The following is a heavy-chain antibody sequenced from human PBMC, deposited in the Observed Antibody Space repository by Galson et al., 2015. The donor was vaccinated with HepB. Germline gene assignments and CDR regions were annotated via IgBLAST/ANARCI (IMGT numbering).Heavy chain of an antibody. V-gene: IGHV3-21*01. CDR2: ISSSSRYI. J-gene: IGHJ4*02. Sequence: SLRLSCAASGFICRSYSMNWVRQALGEGLEWLSSISSSSRYISYADSEKGRFTICRDNAKNLLYLPMNRLIAEDMAVYYCAKIDVWRPDPDCWSQETLLAVST. CDR1: GFICRSYS. CDR3: AKIDVWRPDPDC. D-gene: IGHD2-2*01.